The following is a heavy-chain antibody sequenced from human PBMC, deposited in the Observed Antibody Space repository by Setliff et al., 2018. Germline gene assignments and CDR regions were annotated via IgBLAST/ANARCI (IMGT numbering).Heavy chain of an antibody. Sequence: PGGSLRLSCAASGFTFSDSWMGWVRQAPGKGLEWVGRIKSKTDGGTTDYAAPVKGRFTISRDKSKNTVFLQMNSLKTEDAAVYYCARLPRYTTPMAPWGQGTLVTVSS. V-gene: IGHV3-15*01. CDR2: IKSKTDGGTT. CDR3: ARLPRYTTPMAP. J-gene: IGHJ5*02. CDR1: GFTFSDSW. D-gene: IGHD5-18*01.